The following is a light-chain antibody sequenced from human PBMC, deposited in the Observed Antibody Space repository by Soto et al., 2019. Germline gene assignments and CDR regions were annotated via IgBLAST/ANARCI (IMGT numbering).Light chain of an antibody. Sequence: VLTQSAATLSLSPGARATLSCRASQSVSSYLAWYQQKSGQAPRLLIYDASNRATGIPARFSVSASGTDFTINISRLQPEDVAVDYGQQRSNWPLTFGGGTKVDIK. CDR1: QSVSSY. CDR3: QQRSNWPLT. V-gene: IGKV3-11*01. CDR2: DAS. J-gene: IGKJ4*01.